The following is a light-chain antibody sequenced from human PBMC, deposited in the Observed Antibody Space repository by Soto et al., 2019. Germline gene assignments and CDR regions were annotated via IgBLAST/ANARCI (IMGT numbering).Light chain of an antibody. J-gene: IGKJ1*01. CDR3: QKYNSAPWT. V-gene: IGKV1-27*01. CDR1: QDIGNF. CDR2: AAS. Sequence: ILMTQSPSSLSAFVGDRVTITCRASQDIGNFLAWYQQKPGKVPKLLIYAASTLQSGVPSRFSGSGSGTDFTLTISSLQPEDVATYYCQKYNSAPWTFGQGTKVDIK.